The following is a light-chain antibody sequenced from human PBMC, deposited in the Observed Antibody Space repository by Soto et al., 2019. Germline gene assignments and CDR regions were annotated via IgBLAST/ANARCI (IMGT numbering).Light chain of an antibody. CDR1: QTVSSKY. CDR3: QQFDDSPPAFT. CDR2: GAS. V-gene: IGKV3-20*01. Sequence: ESVLTQSPGTLSLSPGERATLSCRASQTVSSKYLTWYQQKPGQAPRLLIYGASIRATGIPDRFSGSRSGADFTLTISKLEPEDFAVYHCQQFDDSPPAFTFGQGTKLEI. J-gene: IGKJ2*01.